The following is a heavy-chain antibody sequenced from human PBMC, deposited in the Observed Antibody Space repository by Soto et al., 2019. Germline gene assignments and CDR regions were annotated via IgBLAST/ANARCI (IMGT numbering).Heavy chain of an antibody. V-gene: IGHV4-34*01. J-gene: IGHJ3*02. CDR3: AKLAALGGAFDI. CDR2: INHSGRT. CDR1: GGSFSGYY. D-gene: IGHD6-13*01. Sequence: QVQLQQWGAGLLKPSETLSLTCAVYGGSFSGYYWSWIRQPPGKGLEWIGEINHSGRTNYNPSLKSQVTISVDTSKNQFSLKLSSVTAADTAVYYCAKLAALGGAFDIWGQGTMVTVSS.